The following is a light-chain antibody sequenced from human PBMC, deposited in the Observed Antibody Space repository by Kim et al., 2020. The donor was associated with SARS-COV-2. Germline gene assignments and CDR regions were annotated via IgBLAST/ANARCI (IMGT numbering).Light chain of an antibody. Sequence: ASVGDRVTITCRASQSISSYLNWYQQKPGTAPKLLIYAASSLQSGVPSRFSGSGSGTDLTLTISSLEPEDFATYYCQQSYSTPWTFCQGTNVDIK. V-gene: IGKV1-39*01. CDR3: QQSYSTPWT. J-gene: IGKJ1*01. CDR2: AAS. CDR1: QSISSY.